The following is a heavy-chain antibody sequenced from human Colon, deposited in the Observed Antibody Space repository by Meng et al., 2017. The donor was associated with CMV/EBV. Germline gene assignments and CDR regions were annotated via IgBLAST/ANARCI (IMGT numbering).Heavy chain of an antibody. Sequence: GGSLRLSCAASGLTFNGYGLHWVRQAPGKGLEWVAFIGSDGSIKRYSDSVKGRFNISRDNSKNTLYLQINSLRADDTAVYYCAKGADFHDFWSGFAYWGQGAVVTVSS. J-gene: IGHJ4*02. CDR2: IGSDGSIK. CDR3: AKGADFHDFWSGFAY. CDR1: GLTFNGYG. V-gene: IGHV3-30*02. D-gene: IGHD3-3*01.